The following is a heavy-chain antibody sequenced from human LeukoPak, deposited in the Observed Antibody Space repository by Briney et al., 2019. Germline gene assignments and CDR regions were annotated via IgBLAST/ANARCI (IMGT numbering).Heavy chain of an antibody. CDR2: IYPGDSDT. J-gene: IGHJ4*02. CDR3: ARHTKFDNGDYVPAYFDY. V-gene: IGHV5-51*01. D-gene: IGHD4-17*01. CDR1: GYSFTNYW. Sequence: GESLKISCKGSGYSFTNYWIGWVRQMPGKGLEWMGIIYPGDSDTRYSPSFQGQVTISSDKSISTAYLQWSSLKASDTAMYYCARHTKFDNGDYVPAYFDYWGQGTLVTVSS.